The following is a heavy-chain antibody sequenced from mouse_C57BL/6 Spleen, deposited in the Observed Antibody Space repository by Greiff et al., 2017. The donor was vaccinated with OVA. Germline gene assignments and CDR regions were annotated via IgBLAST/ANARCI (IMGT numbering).Heavy chain of an antibody. CDR3: ARPHYYGSSNWYFDV. Sequence: EVQLVESGGGLVKPGGSLKLSCAASGFTFSSYTMSWVRQTPEKRLEWVATISGGGGNTYYPDSVKGRFTISRDNAKNTLYLQMSSLRSEDTALYYCARPHYYGSSNWYFDVWGTGTTVTVSS. CDR2: ISGGGGNT. V-gene: IGHV5-9*01. D-gene: IGHD1-1*01. J-gene: IGHJ1*03. CDR1: GFTFSSYT.